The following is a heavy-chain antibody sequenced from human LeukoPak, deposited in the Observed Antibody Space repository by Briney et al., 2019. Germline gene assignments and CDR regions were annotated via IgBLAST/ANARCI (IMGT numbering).Heavy chain of an antibody. CDR3: AKGGSGLGGSWRLDY. V-gene: IGHV3-23*01. Sequence: GGSLRLSCAASGFTFSSYAMSWVRQAPGKGLEWVSAISGSGGSTYYADSVKGRFTISRDNSKNTLYLQMNSLRAEDTAVYYCAKGGSGLGGSWRLDYWGQGTLVTVSS. J-gene: IGHJ4*02. CDR1: GFTFSSYA. D-gene: IGHD1-26*01. CDR2: ISGSGGST.